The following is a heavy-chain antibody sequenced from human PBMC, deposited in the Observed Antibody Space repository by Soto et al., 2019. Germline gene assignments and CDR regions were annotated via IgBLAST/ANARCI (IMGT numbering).Heavy chain of an antibody. Sequence: EVALLYSGGHLVQPGGALRLSCEGSGFSFPDYDMNWVRQTPGKGLEWVAAVGRFGNTYYRDSVRGRFTISRDDSRNTVYLQMNRLRVEDTAVYFCAKEGRLRSPAGDYFDSWAQGSLVTVSS. CDR3: AKEGRLRSPAGDYFDS. V-gene: IGHV3-23*01. D-gene: IGHD3-10*01. CDR1: GFSFPDYD. CDR2: VGRFGNT. J-gene: IGHJ4*02.